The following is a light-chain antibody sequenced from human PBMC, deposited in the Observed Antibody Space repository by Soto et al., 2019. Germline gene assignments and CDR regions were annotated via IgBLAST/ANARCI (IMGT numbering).Light chain of an antibody. J-gene: IGKJ1*01. CDR2: WAS. Sequence: IVLIQSPDSLAVSLGERATINCKSSQSVLYKSNNRRYIAWYQHKPGHPPNLLIYWASPRVSGVPTRFNASGSGTDFTLTISSLQAEDSAVYYDQQYWSTSWTFGQGTNV. CDR3: QQYWSTSWT. CDR1: QSVLYKSNNRRY. V-gene: IGKV4-1*01.